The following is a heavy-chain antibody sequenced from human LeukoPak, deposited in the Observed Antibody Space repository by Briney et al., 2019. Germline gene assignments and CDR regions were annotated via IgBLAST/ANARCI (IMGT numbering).Heavy chain of an antibody. V-gene: IGHV3-30*04. CDR2: ISYDGSNK. CDR1: GFTFSSSYA. CDR3: AKDRHSSSWYYYYYYMDV. D-gene: IGHD6-13*01. Sequence: PGGSLRLSCAASGFTFSSSYAMHWVRQAPGKGLEWVAVISYDGSNKYYADSVRGRFTISRDNSKNTLYLQMNSLRAEDTAVYYCAKDRHSSSWYYYYYYMDVWGKGTTVTISS. J-gene: IGHJ6*03.